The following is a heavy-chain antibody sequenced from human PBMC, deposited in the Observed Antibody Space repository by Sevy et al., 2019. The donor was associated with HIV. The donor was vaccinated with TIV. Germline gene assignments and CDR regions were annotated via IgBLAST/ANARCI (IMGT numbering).Heavy chain of an antibody. CDR2: INQDGSQK. V-gene: IGHV3-7*03. D-gene: IGHD3-10*01. J-gene: IGHJ4*02. CDR3: ARAVPTIGSY. Sequence: GGSLRLSCTTSGFNFTDYWMTWVRQAPGKGLEWVANINQDGSQKYCLQSLRGRFTISRDNAKKSVYLQMNSLRAEDTAVYYCARAVPTIGSYWGQGTLVTVSS. CDR1: GFNFTDYW.